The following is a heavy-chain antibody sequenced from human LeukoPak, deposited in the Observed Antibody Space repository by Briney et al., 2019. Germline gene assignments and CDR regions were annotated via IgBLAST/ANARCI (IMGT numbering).Heavy chain of an antibody. D-gene: IGHD3-10*01. Sequence: GGSLRLSCAASGFSSSNYWMSWVRQAPGKGLEWVANIKQDGSEKYYVESVRGGFTISRDNAKNSLSLQMNSLRAEDTAVYYCARTIGYGSGNDQAGGWGQGTLVTVSS. CDR1: GFSSSNYW. CDR2: IKQDGSEK. V-gene: IGHV3-7*01. J-gene: IGHJ4*02. CDR3: ARTIGYGSGNDQAGG.